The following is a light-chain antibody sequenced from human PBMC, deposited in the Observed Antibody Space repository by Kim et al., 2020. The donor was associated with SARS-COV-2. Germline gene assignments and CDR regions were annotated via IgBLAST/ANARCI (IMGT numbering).Light chain of an antibody. CDR3: SSYTSSSTLV. V-gene: IGLV2-14*01. CDR2: DVS. Sequence: QSALTQPASVSGSPGQSITISCTGTSSDVGGYNYVSWYQQYPGKAPKLMIYDVSVRPSGISNRFSGSKSGNTASLTISGLQAEDEADYYCSSYTSSSTLVFGGGTKVTVL. J-gene: IGLJ2*01. CDR1: SSDVGGYNY.